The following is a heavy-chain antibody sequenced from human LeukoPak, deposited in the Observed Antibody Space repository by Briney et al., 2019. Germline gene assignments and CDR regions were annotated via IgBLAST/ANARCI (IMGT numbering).Heavy chain of an antibody. Sequence: GGSLRLSCAASGFTSSSYEMNWVRQAPGKGLEWVSYISSSGSTIYYADSVKGRFTISRDNAKNSLYLQMNSLRAEDTAVYYCARDRYYYDSSGYPEFDYWGQGTLVTVSS. D-gene: IGHD3-22*01. V-gene: IGHV3-48*03. J-gene: IGHJ4*02. CDR2: ISSSGSTI. CDR3: ARDRYYYDSSGYPEFDY. CDR1: GFTSSSYE.